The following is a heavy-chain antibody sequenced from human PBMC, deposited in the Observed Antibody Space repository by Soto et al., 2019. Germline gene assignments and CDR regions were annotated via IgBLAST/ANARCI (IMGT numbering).Heavy chain of an antibody. Sequence: SETLSLTCTVSGGSISSYYWSWIRQPPGKGLEWIGYIYYSGSTNYNPSLKSRVTISVDTSKNQFSLKLSSVTAADTAVYYCASTGYSSSWYRYYYYGMDVWGQGTTVTVSS. CDR2: IYYSGST. V-gene: IGHV4-59*01. D-gene: IGHD6-13*01. CDR1: GGSISSYY. J-gene: IGHJ6*02. CDR3: ASTGYSSSWYRYYYYGMDV.